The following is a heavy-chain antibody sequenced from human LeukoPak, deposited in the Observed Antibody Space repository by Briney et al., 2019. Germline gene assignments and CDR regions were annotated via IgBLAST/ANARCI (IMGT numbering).Heavy chain of an antibody. CDR1: GGSISNYY. D-gene: IGHD2-2*01. CDR2: IYYSGST. J-gene: IGHJ3*02. V-gene: IGHV4-59*01. Sequence: PSETLSLTCTVPGGSISNYYWNWIRQPPGKGLEWIGYIYYSGSTNYNPSLQSRVTISVDTSKNQFSLKLNSVTAADTAVYYCARVVCSSSSCEKRGAFDIWGQGTVVTVSS. CDR3: ARVVCSSSSCEKRGAFDI.